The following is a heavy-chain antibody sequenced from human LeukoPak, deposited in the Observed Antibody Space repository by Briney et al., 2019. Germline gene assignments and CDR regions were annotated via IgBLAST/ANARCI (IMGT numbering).Heavy chain of an antibody. CDR1: GFTFSSYA. D-gene: IGHD3-22*01. CDR3: AKDRDYYDSSGYYFDY. J-gene: IGHJ4*02. CDR2: ISGSGGST. V-gene: IGHV3-23*01. Sequence: GGSLRLSCAASGFTFSSYAMSWVRQAPGKGLEWVSAISGSGGSTYYADSVKGRFTISRDNSKSTLYLQMNSLRAEDTAVYYCAKDRDYYDSSGYYFDYWGQGTLVTVSS.